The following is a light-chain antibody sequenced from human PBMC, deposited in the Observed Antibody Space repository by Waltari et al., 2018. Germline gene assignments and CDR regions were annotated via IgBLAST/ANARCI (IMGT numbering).Light chain of an antibody. CDR2: DAS. Sequence: CRARQTVRSFLAWDQQKPGQAPRLLIFDASSRAPGIPAKFRGSGSGTDVTLTVSNLEPEDFAVYYCLQRSNWPYTFGQGTRVEIK. CDR1: QTVRSF. V-gene: IGKV3-11*01. CDR3: LQRSNWPYT. J-gene: IGKJ2*01.